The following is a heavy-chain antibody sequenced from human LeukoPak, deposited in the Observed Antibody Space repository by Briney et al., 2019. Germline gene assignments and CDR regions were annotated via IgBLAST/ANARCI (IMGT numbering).Heavy chain of an antibody. CDR2: IYYSGST. Sequence: PSETLSLTCTVSGGSISSYSWSWIRQPPGKGLEWIGYIYYSGSTNYNPSLKSRVTISIDTSKNQFSLKLSSVTAADTAVYYCARVESSSTYYYYYYMDVWGKGTTVTVSS. J-gene: IGHJ6*03. CDR3: ARVESSSTYYYYYYMDV. V-gene: IGHV4-59*01. CDR1: GGSISSYS. D-gene: IGHD6-6*01.